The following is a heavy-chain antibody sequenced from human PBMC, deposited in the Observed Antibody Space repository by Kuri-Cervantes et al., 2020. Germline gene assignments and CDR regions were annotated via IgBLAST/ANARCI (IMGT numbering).Heavy chain of an antibody. CDR2: INWNGGST. CDR3: ARDMGLELGYYYYYYMDV. D-gene: IGHD1-7*01. Sequence: GESLKISCAASGFTFDDYGMSWVRQAPGKGLEWVSGINWNGGSTGYADSVKGRFTISRDNAKNSLYLQMNSLRAEDTAVYYCARDMGLELGYYYYYYMDVWGKGTTVTVSS. J-gene: IGHJ6*03. V-gene: IGHV3-20*04. CDR1: GFTFDDYG.